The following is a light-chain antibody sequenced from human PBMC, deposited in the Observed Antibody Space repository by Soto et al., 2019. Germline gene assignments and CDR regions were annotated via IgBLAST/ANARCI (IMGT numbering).Light chain of an antibody. CDR3: QQRSDGPIT. Sequence: EIVLTQSPASLSLSPGEGATLSCRASQSVSTYLAWFQQKFGQPPRLLIYDASKRATGIPARFSGSGSGTDFTLTINSLDPDDFAVYYCQQRSDGPITFGQGTRLEI. CDR1: QSVSTY. CDR2: DAS. J-gene: IGKJ5*01. V-gene: IGKV3-11*01.